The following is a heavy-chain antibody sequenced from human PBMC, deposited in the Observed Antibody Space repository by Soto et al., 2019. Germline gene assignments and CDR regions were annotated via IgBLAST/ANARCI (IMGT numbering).Heavy chain of an antibody. CDR1: GGSISSGDYY. CDR3: AREVGSDYYYYGMDV. J-gene: IGHJ6*02. V-gene: IGHV4-30-4*01. CDR2: IYYSGST. Sequence: QVQLQESGPGLVKPSQTLSLTCTVSGGSISSGDYYWSWIRQPPGKGLEWIGYIYYSGSTYYNPSLKSRVTISVDTSKNQFSLKLSSVTAADTAVYYCAREVGSDYYYYGMDVWGQGTTVTVSS.